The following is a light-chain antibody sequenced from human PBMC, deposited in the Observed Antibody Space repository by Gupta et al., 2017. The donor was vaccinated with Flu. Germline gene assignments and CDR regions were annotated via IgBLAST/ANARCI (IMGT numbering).Light chain of an antibody. V-gene: IGLV1-40*01. Sequence: QSVLTQPPSVSGAPGQRVILSCPGSSSNIGADYDVHWYQQLPGTAPKLLIYENNNRPSGVPDRFSASKSGTSASLAITGLQTEDEADYYCQSYDSSLTAWVFGGGTKLTVL. CDR3: QSYDSSLTAWV. CDR1: SSNIGADYD. J-gene: IGLJ3*02. CDR2: ENN.